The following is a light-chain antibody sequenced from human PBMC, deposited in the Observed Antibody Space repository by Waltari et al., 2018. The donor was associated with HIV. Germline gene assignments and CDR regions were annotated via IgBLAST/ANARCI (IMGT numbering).Light chain of an antibody. Sequence: EIVLTQSPGTLSLSPGERATLSCRASQSVSSSYLAWYQQKPGQAPRLLIYGASSRATGIPDRFSGSGSGTDFTLTISRLETEDFAMYFCQQYGSSPTWTFGQGTKVEIK. CDR2: GAS. J-gene: IGKJ1*01. CDR1: QSVSSSY. V-gene: IGKV3-20*01. CDR3: QQYGSSPTWT.